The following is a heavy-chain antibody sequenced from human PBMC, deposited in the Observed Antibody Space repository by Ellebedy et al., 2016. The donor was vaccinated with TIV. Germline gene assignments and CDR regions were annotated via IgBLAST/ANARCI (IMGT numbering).Heavy chain of an antibody. CDR1: GFTFSSYW. J-gene: IGHJ2*01. V-gene: IGHV3-7*01. CDR3: ARKVPAQTTVPPNWYFDL. D-gene: IGHD4-17*01. Sequence: PGGSLRLSCAASGFTFSSYWMSWVRQAAGKGLEWVANIKQDGSAKYYVDSVKVRFTISRDNAKNSMYLQMNSLRADDTDVYYCARKVPAQTTVPPNWYFDLWGRGTLVTVSS. CDR2: IKQDGSAK.